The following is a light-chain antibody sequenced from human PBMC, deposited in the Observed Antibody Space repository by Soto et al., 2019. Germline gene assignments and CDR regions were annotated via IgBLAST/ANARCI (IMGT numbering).Light chain of an antibody. CDR1: SSHVGGYNY. V-gene: IGLV2-14*01. CDR2: DVS. Sequence: QSALTQPASVSGSPGQSITISCTGTSSHVGGYNYVSWYQQHPGKAPKLMIYDVSNRPSGVSNRFSGSKSGNTASLTISGLQAEDGADYYCTSYTSSSTYVFGIGTKLTVL. CDR3: TSYTSSSTYV. J-gene: IGLJ1*01.